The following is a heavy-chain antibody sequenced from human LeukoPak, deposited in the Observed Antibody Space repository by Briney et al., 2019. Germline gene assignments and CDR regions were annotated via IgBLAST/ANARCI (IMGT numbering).Heavy chain of an antibody. CDR1: GESFSGYC. D-gene: IGHD2-15*01. J-gene: IGHJ4*02. CDR2: INHSGST. V-gene: IGHV4-34*01. Sequence: PSETLSLTCAVYGESFSGYCWSWIRQPPGQGLEWMGEINHSGSTNYNPSLKSRVTISVDTSKNQFSLKLSSVTAADTAVYYCARGCRRNYFDYWGQGTLVTVSS. CDR3: ARGCRRNYFDY.